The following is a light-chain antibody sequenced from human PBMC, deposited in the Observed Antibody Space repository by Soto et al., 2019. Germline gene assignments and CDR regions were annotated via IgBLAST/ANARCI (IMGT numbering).Light chain of an antibody. CDR2: DDG. Sequence: SYELTQAPSVSVAPGQKARITSGGNNIAIKSVHWYQQKPGQAPVLVVYDDGDRPSGIPERFSGSNSGNTATLTITRVEAGDEADYHCQVWDSSSDHRVVFGGGTKLTVL. CDR1: NIAIKS. CDR3: QVWDSSSDHRVV. J-gene: IGLJ2*01. V-gene: IGLV3-21*02.